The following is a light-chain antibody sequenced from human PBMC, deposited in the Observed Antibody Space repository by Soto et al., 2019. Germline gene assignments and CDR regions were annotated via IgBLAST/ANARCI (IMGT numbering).Light chain of an antibody. V-gene: IGLV2-11*01. CDR1: SSDVGGYNY. CDR3: CSYAGNSRGV. Sequence: QSALTQPRSVSGSPGQSVTISCTGTSSDVGGYNYVSWYQQHPGKAPKLVIYDVSKWPSGVPDRFSGSKSGNTASLTISGLQAEDEADYYCCSYAGNSRGVFGGGTKLTVL. J-gene: IGLJ3*02. CDR2: DVS.